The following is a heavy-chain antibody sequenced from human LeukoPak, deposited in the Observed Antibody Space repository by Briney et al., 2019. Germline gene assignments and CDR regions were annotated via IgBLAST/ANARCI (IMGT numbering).Heavy chain of an antibody. J-gene: IGHJ4*02. Sequence: PGGSLRLSCAASGFTFSSYAMSWVRQTPGRGLEWVSAISGSGGSTYYADSVKGRFTISRDNSKNTLFLQMNSLRAEDTAFYYCASSLLTRGRGPSDYWGQGTLVTVSP. CDR2: ISGSGGST. CDR3: ASSLLTRGRGPSDY. CDR1: GFTFSSYA. V-gene: IGHV3-23*01. D-gene: IGHD3-16*01.